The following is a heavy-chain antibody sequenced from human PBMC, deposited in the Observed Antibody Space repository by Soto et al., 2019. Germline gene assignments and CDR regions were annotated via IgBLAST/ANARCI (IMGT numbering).Heavy chain of an antibody. D-gene: IGHD6-19*01. J-gene: IGHJ5*02. CDR1: GYTFTSYD. Sequence: QVQLVQSGAEVKKPGASVKVSCKASGYTFTSYDINWVRQATGQGLEWMGWMNPNSGNTGYAQKSKGRVTMTRNTSISTAYMELSSLRSEDTAVYYRARGRRPSAVAGQYNWFDPWGQGTLVTVSS. CDR3: ARGRRPSAVAGQYNWFDP. CDR2: MNPNSGNT. V-gene: IGHV1-8*01.